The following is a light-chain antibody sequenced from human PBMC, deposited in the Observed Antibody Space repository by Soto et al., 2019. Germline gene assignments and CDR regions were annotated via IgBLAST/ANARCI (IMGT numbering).Light chain of an antibody. CDR2: SVS. V-gene: IGKV3-15*01. Sequence: EIVLTQSPATLSLSPGERATLSCGASQSVSSNLAWYQQRPGQAPRLLIYSVSSRDTDIPARFSGSGSGTEFTLTISSLRPDDFATYYCQHYSGDRATFGQGTKVDIK. CDR1: QSVSSN. J-gene: IGKJ1*01. CDR3: QHYSGDRAT.